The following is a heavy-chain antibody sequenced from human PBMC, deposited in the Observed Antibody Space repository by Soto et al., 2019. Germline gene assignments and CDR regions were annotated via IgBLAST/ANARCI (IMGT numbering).Heavy chain of an antibody. CDR1: GFIFSSYS. CDR3: ARGSLYCSSTSCSYGMDV. D-gene: IGHD2-15*01. CDR2: IWFDGSNE. Sequence: VQLVESGGGLVQPGGSLRLSCAASGFIFSSYSMNWVRQAPGKGLEWVAVIWFDGSNEHYADSVKGRFTISRDNSKNTLYLQMYSLRAGDTAVYYCARGSLYCSSTSCSYGMDVWGQGTTVTVSS. J-gene: IGHJ6*02. V-gene: IGHV3-33*08.